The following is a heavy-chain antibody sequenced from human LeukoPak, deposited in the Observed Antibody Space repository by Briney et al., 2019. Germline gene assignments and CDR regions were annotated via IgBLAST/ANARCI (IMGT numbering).Heavy chain of an antibody. V-gene: IGHV3-48*03. Sequence: GGSLRLSCAASGFTFSSYEMNWVRQAPGKGLEWVSYISSSGSTIYYADSVKGRFTISRDNAKNSLYLQMNSLRAEDTAVYYCARVFRDIVVVPAAMTVPSVHIGYYYGMDVWGQGTTVTVSS. D-gene: IGHD2-2*01. J-gene: IGHJ6*02. CDR2: ISSSGSTI. CDR1: GFTFSSYE. CDR3: ARVFRDIVVVPAAMTVPSVHIGYYYGMDV.